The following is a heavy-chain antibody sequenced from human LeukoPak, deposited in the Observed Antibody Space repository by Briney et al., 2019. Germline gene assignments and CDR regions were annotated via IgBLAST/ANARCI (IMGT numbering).Heavy chain of an antibody. CDR2: ISVSGGGT. Sequence: PGGSLRLSCAASGFTFSSYAMSWVRQAPGKGLEWVSTISVSGGGTYYADSVKGRFTISRDNSKNTLYLQMNSLRVEDTAVYYCAKDTSIPGAFDIWGQGTMVTVSS. CDR3: AKDTSIPGAFDI. V-gene: IGHV3-23*01. CDR1: GFTFSSYA. J-gene: IGHJ3*02. D-gene: IGHD3-3*02.